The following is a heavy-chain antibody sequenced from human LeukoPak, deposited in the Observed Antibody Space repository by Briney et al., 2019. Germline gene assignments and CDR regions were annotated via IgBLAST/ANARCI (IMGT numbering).Heavy chain of an antibody. CDR1: GGSISSSGYY. D-gene: IGHD4-23*01. Sequence: PSETLSLTCTVSGGSISSSGYYWGWIRQPPGKGLEWIGSIYYSGSTYYNPSLKSRVTISVDTSKNQFSLKLSSVTAADTAMYYCARDIYYCGNLFYYYGMDVWGQGTTVTVSS. CDR3: ARDIYYCGNLFYYYGMDV. J-gene: IGHJ6*02. V-gene: IGHV4-39*07. CDR2: IYYSGST.